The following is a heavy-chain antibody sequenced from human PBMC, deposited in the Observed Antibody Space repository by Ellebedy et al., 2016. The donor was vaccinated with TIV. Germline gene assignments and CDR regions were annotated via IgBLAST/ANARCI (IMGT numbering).Heavy chain of an antibody. CDR1: GYSFTRYW. CDR3: ARVEMGPYYYYYYYGMDV. Sequence: GESLKISCKGSGYSFTRYWIGWVRQMPGKGLEWMGIIYPGDSDTRYSPSFQGQVTISADKSISTAYLQWRSLKASDTAMYYCARVEMGPYYYYYYYGMDVWGQGTTVTVSS. V-gene: IGHV5-51*01. D-gene: IGHD5-24*01. CDR2: IYPGDSDT. J-gene: IGHJ6*02.